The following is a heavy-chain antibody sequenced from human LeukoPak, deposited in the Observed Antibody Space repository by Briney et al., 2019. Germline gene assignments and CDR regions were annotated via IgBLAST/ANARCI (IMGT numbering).Heavy chain of an antibody. CDR3: ARGTTVTTARGYYGMDV. CDR1: GGSFSGYY. V-gene: IGHV4-34*01. Sequence: SETLSLTCAVYGGSFSGYYWSWIRQPPGKGLEWIGEINHSGSTNYNPSLKSRGTISVDTSKNQFSLKLSSVTAADTAVYYCARGTTVTTARGYYGMDVWGKGTTVTVSS. J-gene: IGHJ6*04. CDR2: INHSGST. D-gene: IGHD4-17*01.